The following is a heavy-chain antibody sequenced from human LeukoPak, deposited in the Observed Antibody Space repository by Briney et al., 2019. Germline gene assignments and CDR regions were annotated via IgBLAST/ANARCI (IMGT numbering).Heavy chain of an antibody. Sequence: PGESLNISCKGSGYSFTIYWIGWVRQMPGKGLEWMGIIYPGESDTRYSPSFQGQVTISADKSISTAYLQWSSLKASDTAMYYCARRYSSGYYTQYDAFDIWGQGTMVTVSS. CDR2: IYPGESDT. D-gene: IGHD3-22*01. CDR3: ARRYSSGYYTQYDAFDI. J-gene: IGHJ3*02. CDR1: GYSFTIYW. V-gene: IGHV5-51*03.